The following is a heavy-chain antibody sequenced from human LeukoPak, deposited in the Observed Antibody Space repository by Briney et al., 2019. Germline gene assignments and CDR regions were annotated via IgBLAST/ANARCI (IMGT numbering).Heavy chain of an antibody. CDR2: IYYSGST. D-gene: IGHD1-26*01. J-gene: IGHJ3*02. CDR1: GGSISSSSYY. CDR3: ARQPGQVGATMVPYAFDI. V-gene: IGHV4-39*01. Sequence: SETLSLTCTVSGGSISSSSYYWGWIRQPPGKGVEWIGSIYYSGSTYYNPSLKSRVTISVDTSKNQFSLKLSSVTAADTAVYYCARQPGQVGATMVPYAFDIWGQGTMVTVSS.